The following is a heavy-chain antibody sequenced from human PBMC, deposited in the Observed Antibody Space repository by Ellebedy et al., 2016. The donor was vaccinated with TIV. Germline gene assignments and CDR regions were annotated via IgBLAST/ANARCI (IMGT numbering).Heavy chain of an antibody. D-gene: IGHD3-22*01. CDR2: IRQDGSDK. V-gene: IGHV3-7*03. J-gene: IGHJ4*02. CDR3: AKGSSSGFNYDRVGFQY. Sequence: GGSLRLSCAASGFTFSRYWMNWVRQAPGKGLEWVANIRQDGSDKDYVDSVKGRFTISRDNAKNSLYLQMNSLRAEDTAVYYCAKGSSSGFNYDRVGFQYWGQGTLVTVSS. CDR1: GFTFSRYW.